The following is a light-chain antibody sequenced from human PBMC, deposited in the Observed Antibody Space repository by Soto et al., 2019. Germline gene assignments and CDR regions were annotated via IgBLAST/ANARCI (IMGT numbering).Light chain of an antibody. CDR1: SSNIGASYD. CDR3: QCYDSRLSGVV. V-gene: IGLV1-40*01. CDR2: GNI. Sequence: QPVLTQPPSVSGAPGQRVTISCTGSSSNIGASYDVHWYRQFPGTAPKLLIYGNINRPSGVPDRFSGSKSGTSASLAITGLQAEDEADYFCQCYDSRLSGVVFGGGTKVTVL. J-gene: IGLJ2*01.